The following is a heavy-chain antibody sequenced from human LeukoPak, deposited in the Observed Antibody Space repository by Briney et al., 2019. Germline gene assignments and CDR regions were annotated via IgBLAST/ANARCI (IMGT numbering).Heavy chain of an antibody. J-gene: IGHJ4*02. CDR2: IDPSDSYT. CDR3: SLYGDYFDY. D-gene: IGHD4-17*01. V-gene: IGHV5-10-1*01. CDR1: GYSFTSYW. Sequence: GESLKISCKGSGYSFTSYWISWVRQMPGKGLEWMGRIDPSDSYTNYSPSFQGHVAISADKSISTAYLQWSSLKASDTAMYYCSLYGDYFDYWGQGTLVTVSS.